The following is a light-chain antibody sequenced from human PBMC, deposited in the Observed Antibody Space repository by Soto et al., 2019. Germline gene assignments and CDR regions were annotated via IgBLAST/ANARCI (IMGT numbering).Light chain of an antibody. CDR1: SSDVGSYNL. V-gene: IGLV2-14*02. J-gene: IGLJ1*01. CDR3: SSYTSSSTPYV. Sequence: QSVLAQAASVSGSPGQSITISCTGTSSDVGSYNLVSWYQQHPGKAPKLMIYEVSKRPSGLSNRFSGSKSGNTASLTISGLQAEDEADYYCSSYTSSSTPYVFGTGTKVTVL. CDR2: EVS.